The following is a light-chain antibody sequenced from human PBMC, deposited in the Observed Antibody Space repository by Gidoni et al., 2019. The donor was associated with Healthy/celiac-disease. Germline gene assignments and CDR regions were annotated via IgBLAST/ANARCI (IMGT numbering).Light chain of an antibody. CDR1: QSVSSY. CDR3: QQRSNWRVP. CDR2: DAS. J-gene: IGKJ4*01. V-gene: IGKV3-11*01. Sequence: EIVLTQSPATLSLSPGERATLSCRASQSVSSYLAWYQQKPGQAPRLLIYDASNRATGIPARFSGSGSGTDFTLTISSLEPEDFAVYYCQQRSNWRVPFXGXTKVEIK.